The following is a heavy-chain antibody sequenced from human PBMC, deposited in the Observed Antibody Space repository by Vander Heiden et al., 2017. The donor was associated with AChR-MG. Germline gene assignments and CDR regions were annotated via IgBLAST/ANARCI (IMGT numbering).Heavy chain of an antibody. CDR1: GDSISSYY. Sequence: QVQLQESGPGLVKPSETLSLTCTVSGDSISSYYWSWIRQPAGKGLEWIGRIYATGSTNYNPSRKSRVTMSVDTSKNQFSLKLTSVTAADTAVYYCARCRGGSCDYFDYWGQGILVTVSS. CDR3: ARCRGGSCDYFDY. CDR2: IYATGST. J-gene: IGHJ4*02. D-gene: IGHD2-15*01. V-gene: IGHV4-4*07.